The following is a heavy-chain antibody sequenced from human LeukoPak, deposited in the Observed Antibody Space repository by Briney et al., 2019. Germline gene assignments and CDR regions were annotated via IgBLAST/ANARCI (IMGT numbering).Heavy chain of an antibody. D-gene: IGHD3-10*01. Sequence: GGSLRLSCAASGFTFSSYAMHWVRQAPGKGLEYVSAISSNGGSTYYANSVKGRFTISRDNSKNTLYLQMGSLRAEDMAVYYCARDLLGYNNHYLDVWGKGTTVTVSS. CDR3: ARDLLGYNNHYLDV. V-gene: IGHV3-64*01. J-gene: IGHJ6*03. CDR2: ISSNGGST. CDR1: GFTFSSYA.